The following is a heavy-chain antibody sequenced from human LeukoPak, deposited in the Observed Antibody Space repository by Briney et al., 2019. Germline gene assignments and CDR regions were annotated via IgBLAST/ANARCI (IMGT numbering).Heavy chain of an antibody. V-gene: IGHV1-69*04. CDR3: ARDYVEWLRSKGMDV. Sequence: SVKVSCKASGGTFSSYAISWVRQAPGQGLEWMGRIIPILGIANYAQKFQGRVTITADKSTSTAYMELSSLRSEDTAVYYCARDYVEWLRSKGMDVWGQGTTVTVSS. CDR1: GGTFSSYA. J-gene: IGHJ6*02. CDR2: IIPILGIA. D-gene: IGHD5-12*01.